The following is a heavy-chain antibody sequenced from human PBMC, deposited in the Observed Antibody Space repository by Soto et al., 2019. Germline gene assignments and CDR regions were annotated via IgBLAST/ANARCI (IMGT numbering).Heavy chain of an antibody. D-gene: IGHD2-2*01. CDR3: ARVPDR. V-gene: IGHV4-30-2*01. Sequence: QPQLQESGSGLVKPSQTMSLTCAVSGGSISSGGYSWSWIRQPPGNGLEWIGYIYHSGTTYYNPSLKSLVTISVARSKNQFSLKLSSVTAAATAVYYCARVPDRWGQGTLVTVSS. J-gene: IGHJ5*02. CDR2: IYHSGTT. CDR1: GGSISSGGYS.